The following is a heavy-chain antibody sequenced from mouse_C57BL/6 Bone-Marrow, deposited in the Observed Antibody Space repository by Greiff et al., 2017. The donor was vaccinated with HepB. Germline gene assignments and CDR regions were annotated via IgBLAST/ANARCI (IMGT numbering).Heavy chain of an antibody. CDR3: AREGPTVVAPYYCDD. J-gene: IGHJ2*01. CDR2: IYPRDGST. D-gene: IGHD1-1*01. V-gene: IGHV1-85*01. CDR1: GYTFTSYD. Sequence: QVQLQQSGPELVKPGASVKLSCKASGYTFTSYDINWVKQRPGQGLEWIGWIYPRDGSTKYNEKFTGKATLTVDTSSSTAYMELHSLTSEDSAVYFCAREGPTVVAPYYCDDWGQGTTLTVSS.